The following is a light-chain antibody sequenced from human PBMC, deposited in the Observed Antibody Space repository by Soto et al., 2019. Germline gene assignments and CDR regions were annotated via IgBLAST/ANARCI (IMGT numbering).Light chain of an antibody. V-gene: IGKV4-1*01. Sequence: DIVMTQSPDSLAVSLGERATINCKSSQSVLYSSNNKNYLAWYQQKPGQPPKLLIYWASTRESGVPDRFSGSGSVTDFTLTISSLQAEDVAVYYCEQYYSTWTFGQGTKVDI. CDR3: EQYYSTWT. J-gene: IGKJ1*01. CDR1: QSVLYSSNNKNY. CDR2: WAS.